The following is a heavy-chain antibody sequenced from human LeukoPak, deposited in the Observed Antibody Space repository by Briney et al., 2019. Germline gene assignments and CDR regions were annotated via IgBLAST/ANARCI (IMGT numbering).Heavy chain of an antibody. J-gene: IGHJ4*02. V-gene: IGHV1-3*03. CDR3: ARDCFDSYGYGCFDY. Sequence: ASVKVSCKASGYTFTSYGISWVRQAPGQRLEWMGWINAGNGNTKYSQEFQGRVTITRDTSASTAYMELSSLRSEDMAVYYCARDCFDSYGYGCFDYWGQGTLVTVSS. D-gene: IGHD5-18*01. CDR2: INAGNGNT. CDR1: GYTFTSYG.